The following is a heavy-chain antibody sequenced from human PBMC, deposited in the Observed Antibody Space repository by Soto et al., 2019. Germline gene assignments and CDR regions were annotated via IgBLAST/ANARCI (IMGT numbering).Heavy chain of an antibody. CDR3: ATDGLQTYMALEV. D-gene: IGHD2-21*01. J-gene: IGHJ6*02. CDR2: IVPLFGTP. Sequence: QVQLLQSGAEVKKPGSSVQVSCKTSGGAFKTFAFSWVRQAPGQGLEWLGGIVPLFGTPNYEARFQGRLSITADESTNTVHMELNSLHSDDTAVYYCATDGLQTYMALEVWGQGTTITVSS. CDR1: GGAFKTFA. V-gene: IGHV1-69*01.